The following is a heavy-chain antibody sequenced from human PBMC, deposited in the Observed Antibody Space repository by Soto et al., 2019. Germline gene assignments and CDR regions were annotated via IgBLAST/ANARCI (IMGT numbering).Heavy chain of an antibody. CDR3: ARDPGGCSGGSCYPTYNFDY. CDR2: IYYSGST. CDR1: GGSISSGGYY. D-gene: IGHD2-15*01. V-gene: IGHV4-31*03. Sequence: SETLSLTCTVSGGSISSGGYYWSWIRQHPGKGLEWIGYIYYSGSTYYNPSLKSRVTISVNTSKNQFSLKLSSVTAADTAVYYCARDPGGCSGGSCYPTYNFDYWGQGTLVTVSS. J-gene: IGHJ4*02.